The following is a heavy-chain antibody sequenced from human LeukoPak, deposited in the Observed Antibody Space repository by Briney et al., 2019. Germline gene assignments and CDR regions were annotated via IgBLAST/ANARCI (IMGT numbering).Heavy chain of an antibody. CDR2: LYYSGST. CDR3: ARGGSGYHSSLYYYYYYMDV. V-gene: IGHV4-59*01. Sequence: SETLSLTCTVSGGSLSSYYWSWIRQPPGKGLEWIGCLYYSGSTNYNPSLKSRVTISVDTSKNQFSLNLNSVTAADTAVYYCARGGSGYHSSLYYYYYYMDVWGRGTTVTVSS. CDR1: GGSLSSYY. D-gene: IGHD3-3*01. J-gene: IGHJ6*03.